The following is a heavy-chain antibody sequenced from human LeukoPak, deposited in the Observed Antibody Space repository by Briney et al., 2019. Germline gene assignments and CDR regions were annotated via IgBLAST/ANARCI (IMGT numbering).Heavy chain of an antibody. D-gene: IGHD2-2*01. CDR1: DGSISSGNYY. Sequence: SQTLSLTCTVSDGSISSGNYYWSWIRQPAGKGLEWIGRIYTSGSTNYNPSLKSRVTISVDTSRNQFSLKLSSVTAADTAVYYCARQDYSSTSPNWFDPWGQGTLVTVSS. J-gene: IGHJ5*02. CDR3: ARQDYSSTSPNWFDP. CDR2: IYTSGST. V-gene: IGHV4-61*02.